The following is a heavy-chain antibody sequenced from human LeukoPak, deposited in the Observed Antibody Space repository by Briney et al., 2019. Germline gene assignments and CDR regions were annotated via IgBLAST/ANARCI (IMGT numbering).Heavy chain of an antibody. CDR2: INHSGST. CDR1: GGSFSGYY. Sequence: SETLSLTCAVYGGSFSGYYWSWIRQPPGKGLEWIGEINHSGSTNYNPSLKSRVTISVDTSKNQFSLKLSSVTAADTAVYYYARGGRYCSSTSCYSRALGYWGQGTLVTVSS. V-gene: IGHV4-34*01. CDR3: ARGGRYCSSTSCYSRALGY. J-gene: IGHJ4*02. D-gene: IGHD2-2*01.